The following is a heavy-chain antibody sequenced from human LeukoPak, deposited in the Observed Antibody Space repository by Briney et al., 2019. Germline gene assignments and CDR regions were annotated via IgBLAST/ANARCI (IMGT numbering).Heavy chain of an antibody. CDR3: ARDLVWAFDI. CDR1: GYTFTEYY. J-gene: IGHJ3*02. V-gene: IGHV1-46*01. D-gene: IGHD6-13*01. CDR2: INPSGGST. Sequence: GASVRVSCKASGYTFTEYYMHWVRQAPGQGLEWMGIINPSGGSTSYAQKFQGRVTMTRDRSTSTVYMELSSLRSEDTAVYYCARDLVWAFDIWGQGTMVTVSS.